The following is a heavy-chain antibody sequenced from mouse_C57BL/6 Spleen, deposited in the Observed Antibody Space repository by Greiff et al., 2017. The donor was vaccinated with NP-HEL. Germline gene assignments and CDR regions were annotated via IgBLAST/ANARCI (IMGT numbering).Heavy chain of an antibody. D-gene: IGHD2-5*01. CDR1: GFTFSSYA. CDR2: ISDGGSYS. J-gene: IGHJ4*01. Sequence: EVMLVESGGGLVKPGGSLKLSCAASGFTFSSYAMSWVRQTPEKRLEWVATISDGGSYSYYPDNVKGRFTISRDNAKNNLYLQMSHLKSEDTAMYYCARDRVYSNYGAMDYWGQGTSVTVSS. V-gene: IGHV5-4*01. CDR3: ARDRVYSNYGAMDY.